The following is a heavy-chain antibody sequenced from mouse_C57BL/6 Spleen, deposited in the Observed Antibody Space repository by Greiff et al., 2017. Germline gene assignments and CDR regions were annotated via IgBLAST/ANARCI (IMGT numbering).Heavy chain of an antibody. J-gene: IGHJ2*01. V-gene: IGHV1-80*01. CDR1: GYAFSSYW. CDR2: IYPGDGDT. CDR3: ARTGLYDGFDY. Sequence: QVQLQQSGAELVKPGASVKISCKASGYAFSSYWMNWVKQRPGKGLEWIGQIYPGDGDTNYNGKFKGKATLTADKSSSTAYMQLSSLTSEDSAVYFCARTGLYDGFDYWGQGTTLTVSS. D-gene: IGHD2-3*01.